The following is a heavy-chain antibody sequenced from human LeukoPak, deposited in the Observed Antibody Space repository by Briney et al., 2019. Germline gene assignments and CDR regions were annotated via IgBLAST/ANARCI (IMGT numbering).Heavy chain of an antibody. Sequence: PGGSLRLSCAASGFTFSRYWMNWVRQAPGKGLVWVSRIASDGSSTTYADSVKGRFSISRDNAKTTLYLQMNSLRVDDTAVYYCARGRPHGTDYWGQGTLVTVSS. V-gene: IGHV3-74*01. CDR3: ARGRPHGTDY. D-gene: IGHD6-13*01. CDR2: IASDGSST. J-gene: IGHJ4*02. CDR1: GFTFSRYW.